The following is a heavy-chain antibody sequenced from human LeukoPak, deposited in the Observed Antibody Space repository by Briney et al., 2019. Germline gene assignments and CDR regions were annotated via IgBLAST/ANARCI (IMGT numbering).Heavy chain of an antibody. D-gene: IGHD6-19*01. V-gene: IGHV1-8*01. J-gene: IGHJ4*02. CDR2: MNPNSGNT. CDR1: GYTFTSYD. CDR3: ARAPYGSGWYWEYFDY. Sequence: ASVKVSCKASGYTFTSYDINWVRQATGQGLEWMGWMNPNSGNTGYAQKFQGRVTMTRNTSISTAYMELSSLRSEDTAVYYCARAPYGSGWYWEYFDYWGQGTLVTVSS.